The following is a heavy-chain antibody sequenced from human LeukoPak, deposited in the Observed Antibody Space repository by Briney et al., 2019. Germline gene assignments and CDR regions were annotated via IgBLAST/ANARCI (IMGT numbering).Heavy chain of an antibody. CDR3: ARDIAGTTWGWFDP. CDR1: GGSISSGDCY. V-gene: IGHV4-30-4*01. D-gene: IGHD1-7*01. J-gene: IGHJ5*02. CDR2: IYYSGST. Sequence: SQTLSLTCTVSGGSISSGDCYWSWIRQPPGKGLEWIGYIYYSGSTYYNPSLKSRVTISVDTSKNQFSLKLSSVTAADTAVYYCARDIAGTTWGWFDPWGQGTLVTVSS.